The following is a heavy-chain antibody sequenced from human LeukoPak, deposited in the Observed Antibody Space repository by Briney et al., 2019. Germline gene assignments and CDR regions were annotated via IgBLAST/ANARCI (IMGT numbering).Heavy chain of an antibody. J-gene: IGHJ4*02. CDR3: VRRAGGYSHPYDY. D-gene: IGHD4-23*01. CDR2: ISDSGGNT. V-gene: IGHV3-23*01. Sequence: GGSLRLSCAASGFTFSSYAMSWVRQAPGKGLEWVSGISDSGGNTYYADSVKGRFTISRDNSKNTLYLQMNSLRAEDTAVYYCVRRAGGYSHPYDYWGQGTLVTVSS. CDR1: GFTFSSYA.